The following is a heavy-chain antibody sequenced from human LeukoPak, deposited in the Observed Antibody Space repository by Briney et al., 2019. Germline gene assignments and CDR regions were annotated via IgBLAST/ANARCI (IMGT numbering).Heavy chain of an antibody. CDR1: GYTFTSYG. J-gene: IGHJ4*02. V-gene: IGHV1-18*01. D-gene: IGHD6-13*01. CDR2: ISAYNGNT. CDR3: AREVRQQLVPSSFDY. Sequence: ASVKVSCKASGYTFTSYGISWVRQAPGQGLEWMGWISAYNGNTNYAQKLQGRVTMTTDTSTSTAYMELRSLRSDDTAVYYCAREVRQQLVPSSFDYWGQGTLVTASS.